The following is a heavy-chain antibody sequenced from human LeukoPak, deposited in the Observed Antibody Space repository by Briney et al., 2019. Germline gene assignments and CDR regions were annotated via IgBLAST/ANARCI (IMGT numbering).Heavy chain of an antibody. Sequence: GGSLRLSCAASGFIFSDYWMHWVRQAPGKGLVWVSRINTNGGFTRYADSVQGRFIISRDTAKNTLFLQMNSLRAEDTAVYYCAREAKVGGALQYWGQGILVTVSS. CDR1: GFIFSDYW. CDR2: INTNGGFT. D-gene: IGHD1-26*01. V-gene: IGHV3-74*01. CDR3: AREAKVGGALQY. J-gene: IGHJ4*02.